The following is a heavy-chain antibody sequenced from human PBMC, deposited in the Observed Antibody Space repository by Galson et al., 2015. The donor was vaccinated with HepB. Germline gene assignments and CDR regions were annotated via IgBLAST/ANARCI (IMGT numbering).Heavy chain of an antibody. J-gene: IGHJ6*02. CDR1: GFTFTSSA. CDR3: AADLSMVRGVIAYYYYGMGV. Sequence: SVKVSCKASGFTFTSSAVQWVRQARGQRLEWIGWIVVGSGNTNYAQKFQERVTITRDMSTSTAYMELSSLRSEDTAVYYCAADLSMVRGVIAYYYYGMGVWGQGTTVTVSS. V-gene: IGHV1-58*01. D-gene: IGHD3-10*01. CDR2: IVVGSGNT.